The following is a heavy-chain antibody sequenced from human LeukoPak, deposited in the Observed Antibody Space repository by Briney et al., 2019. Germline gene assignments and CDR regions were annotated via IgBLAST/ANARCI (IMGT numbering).Heavy chain of an antibody. Sequence: GGSLRLSCAASGFTFSSYSMNWVRQAPGKGLEWVSSISSSSSYIYYADSVKGRFTISRDNAKNSLYLQMNSLRAEDTAVYYCATRILDTAMVFLQAQYWGQGTLVTVSS. CDR2: ISSSSSYI. CDR3: ATRILDTAMVFLQAQY. CDR1: GFTFSSYS. D-gene: IGHD5-18*01. V-gene: IGHV3-21*01. J-gene: IGHJ4*02.